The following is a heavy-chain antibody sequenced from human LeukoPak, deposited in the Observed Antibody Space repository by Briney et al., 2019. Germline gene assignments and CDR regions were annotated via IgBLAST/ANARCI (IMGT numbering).Heavy chain of an antibody. J-gene: IGHJ4*02. CDR3: AKRTAVAGTQTFDY. V-gene: IGHV3-30*18. CDR2: ISYDGSNK. D-gene: IGHD6-19*01. Sequence: GGSLRLSCAASGFTSSDYWMHWVRQAPGKGLEWVAVISYDGSNKYYGDSVKGRLTISRDNSKNTLYLQMNSLRAEDTAVYYCAKRTAVAGTQTFDYWGQGTLVTVSS. CDR1: GFTSSDYW.